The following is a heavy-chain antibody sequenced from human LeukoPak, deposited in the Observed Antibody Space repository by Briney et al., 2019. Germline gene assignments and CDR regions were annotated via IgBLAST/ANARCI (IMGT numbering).Heavy chain of an antibody. CDR3: ARVSSDRTGYYYGMDV. D-gene: IGHD3/OR15-3a*01. J-gene: IGHJ6*02. Sequence: GGSLRLSCAASGFTFSSCSMTWVRQAPGKGLEWVSSISSSSYIYYADSVKGRFTISRDNAKNSLYLQMNSLRAEDTAVYYCARVSSDRTGYYYGMDVWGQGTTVTVSS. CDR1: GFTFSSCS. V-gene: IGHV3-21*01. CDR2: ISSSSYI.